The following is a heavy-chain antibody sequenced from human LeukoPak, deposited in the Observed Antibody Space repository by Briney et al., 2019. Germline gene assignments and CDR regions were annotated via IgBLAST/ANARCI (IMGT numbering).Heavy chain of an antibody. V-gene: IGHV3-9*01. Sequence: SGGSLRLSCAASGFTLDDYAMHWVRQAPGKGLEWVSGISWNSGSIGYADSVKGRFTISRDNAKNSLYLQMNSLRAEDTALYYCAKDKSIAARRAFDIWGQGTMVTVSS. D-gene: IGHD6-6*01. CDR2: ISWNSGSI. CDR3: AKDKSIAARRAFDI. J-gene: IGHJ3*02. CDR1: GFTLDDYA.